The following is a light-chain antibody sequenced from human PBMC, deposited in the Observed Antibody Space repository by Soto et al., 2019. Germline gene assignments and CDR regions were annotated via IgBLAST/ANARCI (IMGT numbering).Light chain of an antibody. CDR2: ANT. CDR1: SSNIGAGYD. J-gene: IGLJ1*01. V-gene: IGLV1-40*01. Sequence: QSVLTQSPPVSGAPGQRVTISCTGSSSNIGAGYDVHWYQQFPGTAPKLLIYANTNRPSGVPDRFSGSKSGTSASLAITGLQPEDEADYYCISYTVSRSYVFGTGTKLTVL. CDR3: ISYTVSRSYV.